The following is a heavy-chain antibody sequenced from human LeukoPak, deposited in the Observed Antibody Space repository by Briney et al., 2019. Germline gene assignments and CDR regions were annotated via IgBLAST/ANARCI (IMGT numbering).Heavy chain of an antibody. V-gene: IGHV3-23*01. CDR3: APRDPGINEGAY. Sequence: GGSLRLSCAASGFTFSSYATSWVRQAPGKGLEWVSAISGSGGRTYYADSVKGRFTISRDNSKNTLYLQMNSLRAEDTAVYYCAPRDPGINEGAYWGQGTLVTVSS. D-gene: IGHD1-1*01. CDR1: GFTFSSYA. CDR2: ISGSGGRT. J-gene: IGHJ4*02.